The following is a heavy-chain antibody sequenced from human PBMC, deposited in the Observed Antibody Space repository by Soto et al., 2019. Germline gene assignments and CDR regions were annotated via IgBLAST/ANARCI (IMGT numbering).Heavy chain of an antibody. V-gene: IGHV4-38-2*02. J-gene: IGHJ4*01. CDR2: IYHGGTT. D-gene: IGHD2-21*01. Sequence: KPSEPLCLTCTVSGYSISDPSYWPWLRQAPGKGPEWIASIYHGGTTFYNPSLKSRISISVDTSNNQFSLKLRSVTAEDTAVYYCARVHVIVVARSKFDYLCHGALVTVS. CDR1: GYSISDPSY. CDR3: ARVHVIVVARSKFDY.